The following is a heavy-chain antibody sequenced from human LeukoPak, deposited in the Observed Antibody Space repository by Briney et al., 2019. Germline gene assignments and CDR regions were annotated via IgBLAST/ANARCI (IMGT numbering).Heavy chain of an antibody. V-gene: IGHV3-48*04. CDR1: GFTFSSYS. D-gene: IGHD5-24*01. CDR2: ISSSSSTI. Sequence: GGSLRLSCAASGFTFSSYSMNWVRQAPGKGLEWVSYISSSSSTIYYADSVKGRFTISRDNAKNSLYLQMNSLRAEDTAVYYCAKGMDYYYYYYMDVWGKGTTVTVSS. J-gene: IGHJ6*03. CDR3: AKGMDYYYYYYMDV.